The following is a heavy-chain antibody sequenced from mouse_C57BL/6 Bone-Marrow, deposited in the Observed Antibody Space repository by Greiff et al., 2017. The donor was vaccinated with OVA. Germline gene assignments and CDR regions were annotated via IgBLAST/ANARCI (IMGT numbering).Heavy chain of an antibody. CDR3: ARREYYYGSSYYAMDY. CDR2: IDPNRGGT. CDR1: GYTFTSYW. D-gene: IGHD1-1*01. J-gene: IGHJ4*01. Sequence: QVQLQQPGAELVKPGASVKLSCKASGYTFTSYWMHWVKQRPGRGLEWIGRIDPNRGGTKYNEKFKSKATLTVDKPSSTAYMQLSSLTSEDSAFYYCARREYYYGSSYYAMDYWGQGTSVTVSS. V-gene: IGHV1-72*01.